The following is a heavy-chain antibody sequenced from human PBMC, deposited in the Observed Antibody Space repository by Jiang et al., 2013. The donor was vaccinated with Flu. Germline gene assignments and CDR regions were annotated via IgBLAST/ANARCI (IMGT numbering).Heavy chain of an antibody. V-gene: IGHV3-23*01. CDR2: ISGSGGST. D-gene: IGHD6-13*01. Sequence: ASGFTFSSYAMSWVRQAPGKGLEWVSAISGSGGSTYYADSVKGRFTISRDNSKNTLYLQMNSLRAEDTAVYYCAKDPAAAGTDYYFDYWGQGTLVTVSS. CDR3: AKDPAAAGTDYYFDY. J-gene: IGHJ4*02. CDR1: GFTFSSYA.